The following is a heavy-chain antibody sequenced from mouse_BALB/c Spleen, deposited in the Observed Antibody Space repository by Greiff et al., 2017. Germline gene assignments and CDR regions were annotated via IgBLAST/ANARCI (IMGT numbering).Heavy chain of an antibody. CDR1: GYTFTDYN. J-gene: IGHJ2*01. V-gene: IGHV1-18*01. CDR2: INPNNGGT. Sequence: VQLKESGPELVKPGASVKIPCKASGYTFTDYNMDWVKQSHGKSLEWIGDINPNNGGTIYNQKFKGKATLTVDKSSSTAYMELRSLTSEDTAVYYCARSIYYDYDLYFDYWGQGTTLTVSS. D-gene: IGHD2-4*01. CDR3: ARSIYYDYDLYFDY.